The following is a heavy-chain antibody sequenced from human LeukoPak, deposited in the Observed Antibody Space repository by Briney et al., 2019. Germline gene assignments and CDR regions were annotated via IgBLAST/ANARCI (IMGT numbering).Heavy chain of an antibody. J-gene: IGHJ4*02. Sequence: ASVKVSCKASGYTFTSRNMQWVRQAPGQGLEWMGVINPRGGSTTYAQKFQGRVTMTRDTSTSTVYMELSSLRSEDTAVYYCARLLYSSGHRGFGYWGQGTLVTVSS. CDR3: ARLLYSSGHRGFGY. CDR1: GYTFTSRN. D-gene: IGHD3-22*01. CDR2: INPRGGST. V-gene: IGHV1-46*01.